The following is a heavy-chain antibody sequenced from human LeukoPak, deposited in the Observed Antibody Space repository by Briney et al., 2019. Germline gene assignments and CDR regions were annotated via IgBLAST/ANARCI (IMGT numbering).Heavy chain of an antibody. CDR1: GYSISSGYY. V-gene: IGHV4-38-2*02. CDR3: ARGGDRSFDY. J-gene: IGHJ4*02. CDR2: IYRDGST. Sequence: PSETLSLTCTVSGYSISSGYYWGWIRQPPGKGLEWIGSIYRDGSTYYNPSLKSRVTISVDTSKNQFSLKLSSVTAADTAVYYCARGGDRSFDYWGQGTLVTVSS. D-gene: IGHD3-10*01.